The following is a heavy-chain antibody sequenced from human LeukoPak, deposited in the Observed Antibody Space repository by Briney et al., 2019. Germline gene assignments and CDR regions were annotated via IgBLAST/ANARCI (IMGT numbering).Heavy chain of an antibody. D-gene: IGHD3-10*01. Sequence: SETLSLTCTVSGGSISNGDHYWSWIRQHPGKGLEWIGHIYYSGSTNYNPSLKSRVTISIDTSKNYFSLKLNSVIAADTAVYYCARDRPGSYWYFDLWGRGTLVTVSS. J-gene: IGHJ2*01. CDR1: GGSISNGDHY. CDR3: ARDRPGSYWYFDL. CDR2: IYYSGST. V-gene: IGHV4-61*03.